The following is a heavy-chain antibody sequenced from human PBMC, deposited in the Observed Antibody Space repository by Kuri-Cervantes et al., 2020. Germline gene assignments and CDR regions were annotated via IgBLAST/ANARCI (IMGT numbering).Heavy chain of an antibody. Sequence: GSLRLSCAVYGGSFSGYYRSWIRQPPGKGLEWIGEINHSGSTNYNPSLKSRVTISVDTSKNQFSLKLSSVTAADTAVYYCASYYSSGWYVDYWGQGTLVTVSS. CDR2: INHSGST. CDR1: GGSFSGYY. CDR3: ASYYSSGWYVDY. J-gene: IGHJ4*02. D-gene: IGHD6-19*01. V-gene: IGHV4-34*01.